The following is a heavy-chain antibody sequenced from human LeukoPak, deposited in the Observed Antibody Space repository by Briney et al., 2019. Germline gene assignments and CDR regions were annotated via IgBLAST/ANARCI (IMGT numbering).Heavy chain of an antibody. Sequence: GGSLRLSCAASGFTFSSYAMHWVRQAPGKGLEWVAVISYDGSNKYYADSVKGRFTISRDNSKNTLYLQMNSLRAEDTAVYYYARDLAPLVVVITTLDYWGQGTLVTVSS. CDR2: ISYDGSNK. CDR3: ARDLAPLVVVITTLDY. D-gene: IGHD3-22*01. J-gene: IGHJ4*02. V-gene: IGHV3-30-3*01. CDR1: GFTFSSYA.